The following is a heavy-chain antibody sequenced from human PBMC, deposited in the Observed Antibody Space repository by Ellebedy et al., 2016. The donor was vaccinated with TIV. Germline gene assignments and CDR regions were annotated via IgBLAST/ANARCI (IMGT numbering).Heavy chain of an antibody. CDR1: GFSFSDYP. Sequence: ESLKISCAASGFSFSDYPMNWVRQHPGKGLEWIGEINPSGTTNYNPSLKSRVTITVDTPKTQFSLRLTSVTAADTAVYYCARARGQYLYGSGSYFTNWGQGEMVTVSS. V-gene: IGHV4-34*01. D-gene: IGHD3-10*01. CDR3: ARARGQYLYGSGSYFTN. J-gene: IGHJ4*02. CDR2: INPSGTT.